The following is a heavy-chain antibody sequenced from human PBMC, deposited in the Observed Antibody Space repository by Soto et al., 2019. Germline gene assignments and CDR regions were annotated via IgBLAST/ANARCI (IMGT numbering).Heavy chain of an antibody. CDR3: AKDGRSSGYCDY. V-gene: IGHV3-30*18. J-gene: IGHJ4*02. CDR2: ISYDGSNK. D-gene: IGHD3-22*01. CDR1: GFTFSDYG. Sequence: GGSLRLSCAASGFTFSDYGMHWVRQAPGKGLEWVAVISYDGSNKYYADSVKGRFTISRDNSKNTLYLQMNSLRAEDTAVYYCAKDGRSSGYCDYWGQGTLVTVSS.